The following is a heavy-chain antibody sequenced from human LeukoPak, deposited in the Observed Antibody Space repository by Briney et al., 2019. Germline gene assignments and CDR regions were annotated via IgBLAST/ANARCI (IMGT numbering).Heavy chain of an antibody. D-gene: IGHD3-10*01. CDR1: GFTFSNYG. CDR3: ARGSGNYYNRLDS. V-gene: IGHV3-33*01. Sequence: GGSLRLSCAASGFTFSNYGMHWVRQATGKGLEWVSVIWYDGTYKYYADSVKGRFTISRDNSKSTLYLQMNSLRAEDTAVYYCARGSGNYYNRLDSWGQGTLVTVSS. CDR2: IWYDGTYK. J-gene: IGHJ4*02.